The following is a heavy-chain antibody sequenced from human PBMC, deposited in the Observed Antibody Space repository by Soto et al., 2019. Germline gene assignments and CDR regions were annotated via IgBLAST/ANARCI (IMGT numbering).Heavy chain of an antibody. Sequence: GGSLRLSCAASGFTFSSYAMSWVRQAPGKGLEWVSAISGSGGSTYYADSVKGRFTISRDNSKNTLFLQMNSLRAEDTAVYYCAKGAGSQFTYYYYYMDVWGKGTTVTVSS. V-gene: IGHV3-23*01. CDR2: ISGSGGST. CDR3: AKGAGSQFTYYYYYMDV. D-gene: IGHD6-19*01. J-gene: IGHJ6*03. CDR1: GFTFSSYA.